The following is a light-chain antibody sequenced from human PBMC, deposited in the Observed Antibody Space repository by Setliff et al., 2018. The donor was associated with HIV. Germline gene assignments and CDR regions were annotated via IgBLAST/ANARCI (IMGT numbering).Light chain of an antibody. Sequence: SYALTQPPSVSVSPGQTASITCSGDKLGDKYACWYQQKPGQSPVLVIYQDNKRPSGIPERFSGSNSGNTATLTISGTQAMDEADYYCQTWDSSTYVLFGGGTKGTVL. V-gene: IGLV3-1*01. CDR1: KLGDKY. CDR2: QDN. J-gene: IGLJ2*01. CDR3: QTWDSSTYVL.